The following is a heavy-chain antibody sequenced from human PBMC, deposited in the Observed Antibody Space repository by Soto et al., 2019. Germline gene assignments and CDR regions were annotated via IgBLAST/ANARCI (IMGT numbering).Heavy chain of an antibody. Sequence: SETLSLTFTVCGGSISSYYWSWIRQPPGKGLEWIGYIYYSGSTNYNPSLKSRVTISVDTSKNQFSLKLSSVTAADTAVYYCARFTVTTSFDYWGQGTLVTVSS. J-gene: IGHJ4*02. CDR1: GGSISSYY. CDR2: IYYSGST. V-gene: IGHV4-59*08. CDR3: ARFTVTTSFDY. D-gene: IGHD4-17*01.